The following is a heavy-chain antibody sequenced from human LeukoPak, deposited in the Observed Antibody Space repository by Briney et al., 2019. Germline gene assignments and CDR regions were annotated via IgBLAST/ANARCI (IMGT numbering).Heavy chain of an antibody. CDR2: INHSGST. CDR1: GGSFSGYY. V-gene: IGHV4-34*01. CDR3: ARGEEDYYGSGRAGWFDP. J-gene: IGHJ5*02. D-gene: IGHD3-10*01. Sequence: SETLSLTCTVYGGSFSGYYWSWIRQTPGKGLQWIGQINHSGSTSYNPSLKSRVTISVDTSKNQFSLKLSSVTAADTAVYYCARGEEDYYGSGRAGWFDPWGQGTLVTVSS.